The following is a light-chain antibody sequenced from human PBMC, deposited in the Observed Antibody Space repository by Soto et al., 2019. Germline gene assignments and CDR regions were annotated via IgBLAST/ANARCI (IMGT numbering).Light chain of an antibody. CDR3: SSYTSSNTLV. CDR2: EVS. J-gene: IGLJ2*01. CDR1: SSDVGDYNY. Sequence: QSVLTQPASVSGSPGQSITISCTGTSSDVGDYNYVSWYQQHPDKAPKLMIFEVSDRPSGVSNRFSGSKSGNTASLTISGLQAEDEADYYCSSYTSSNTLVFGGGTKLTVL. V-gene: IGLV2-14*01.